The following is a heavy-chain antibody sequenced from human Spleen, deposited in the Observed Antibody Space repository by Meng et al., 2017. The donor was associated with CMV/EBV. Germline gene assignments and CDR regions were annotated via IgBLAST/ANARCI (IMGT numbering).Heavy chain of an antibody. CDR2: LYYTGST. CDR3: ARDQGSSSSDFNY. CDR1: GGSISSSSYF. Sequence: ESLKISCTVSGGSISSSSYFWGWLRQPPGKGLEWIGSLYYTGSTFYNPSLKSRVTMSVDTSKNQFSLRLSSVTAADTAVYYCARDQGSSSSDFNYWGQGTLVTVSS. J-gene: IGHJ4*02. D-gene: IGHD6-6*01. V-gene: IGHV4-39*07.